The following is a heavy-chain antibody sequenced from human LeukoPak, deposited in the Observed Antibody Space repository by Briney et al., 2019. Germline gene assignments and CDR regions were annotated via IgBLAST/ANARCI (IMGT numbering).Heavy chain of an antibody. J-gene: IGHJ6*02. V-gene: IGHV3-7*01. CDR3: ARDPSSGWYGAEEQTQYYYGMDV. CDR2: IKKDGSEE. CDR1: EFTFSDYW. D-gene: IGHD6-19*01. Sequence: GGSLRLSCAASEFTFSDYWMSWVRQAPGKGPEWVANIKKDGSEEHYVDSVKGRFTVSRDNAKNSLFLQMNSLRVEDTAVYYCARDPSSGWYGAEEQTQYYYGMDVWGQGTTVTVSS.